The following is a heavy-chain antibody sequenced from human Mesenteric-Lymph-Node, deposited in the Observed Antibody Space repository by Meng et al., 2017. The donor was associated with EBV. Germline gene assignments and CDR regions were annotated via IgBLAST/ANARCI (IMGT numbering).Heavy chain of an antibody. CDR3: ATDSRGHYESSGPVDY. J-gene: IGHJ4*02. D-gene: IGHD3-22*01. V-gene: IGHV3-23*01. Sequence: EVQLLESGGGLVQPGGSLRLSCAASGFIFDNYDMSWVRQAPGKGLEWVSTISGPGPGTYYADSVKGRFTISRDNSQNTLHLQMDSLRAEDTAVYFCATDSRGHYESSGPVDYWGPGTMVTVSS. CDR1: GFIFDNYD. CDR2: ISGPGPGT.